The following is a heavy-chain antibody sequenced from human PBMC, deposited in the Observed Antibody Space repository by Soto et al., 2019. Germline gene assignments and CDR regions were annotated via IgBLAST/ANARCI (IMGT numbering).Heavy chain of an antibody. V-gene: IGHV4-34*01. Sequence: SENLSLTCAVYGGSFSGYYWSWIRQPPGKGLEWIGEINHSGSTNYNPSLKSRVTISVDTSKNQFSLKLSSVTAADTAVYYCASLGVESGWHSHNWVRAWDIWGQGTMVSVS. CDR1: GGSFSGYY. D-gene: IGHD3-16*01. CDR2: INHSGST. J-gene: IGHJ3*02. CDR3: ASLGVESGWHSHNWVRAWDI.